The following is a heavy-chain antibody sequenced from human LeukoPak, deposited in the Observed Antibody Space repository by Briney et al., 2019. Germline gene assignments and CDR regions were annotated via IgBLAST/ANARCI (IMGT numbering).Heavy chain of an antibody. J-gene: IGHJ4*02. D-gene: IGHD4-17*01. CDR3: ATLGGYGDYVGY. Sequence: ASVKVSCKLSGDTLTEFSMFWLRQAPGKGLEWMGGFYREDGETTYVQKFEGRVTMTEDTSTDTAYMELRSVRYEDTAVYYCATLGGYGDYVGYWGQGTVVTVSS. CDR2: FYREDGET. V-gene: IGHV1-24*01. CDR1: GDTLTEFS.